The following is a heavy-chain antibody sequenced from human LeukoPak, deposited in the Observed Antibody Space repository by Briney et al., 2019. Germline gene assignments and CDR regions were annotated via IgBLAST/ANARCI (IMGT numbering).Heavy chain of an antibody. Sequence: PGGSLRLSCAASGFTFSSYWMHWVRQAPGKGLVRVSRIQTDGSSTNYADSVKGRFTISRDDARNTLYLQMNSLRAEDTAVYYCARDMFDWLFEDLEIGVSFDYWGQGTLVTVSS. CDR1: GFTFSSYW. V-gene: IGHV3-74*01. J-gene: IGHJ4*02. D-gene: IGHD3-9*01. CDR2: IQTDGSST. CDR3: ARDMFDWLFEDLEIGVSFDY.